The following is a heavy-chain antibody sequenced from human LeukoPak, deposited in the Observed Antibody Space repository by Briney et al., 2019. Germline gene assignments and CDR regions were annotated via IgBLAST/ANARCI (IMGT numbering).Heavy chain of an antibody. J-gene: IGHJ4*02. Sequence: SQTLSLTCTVSGGSISSGGYYWSWIRQHPGKGLEWIGYIYYSGSTYYNPSLKSRVTISVDTSKNQFSLKLSSVTAADTAVYYCARTRAYGGRPDYWGQGTLVTVSS. V-gene: IGHV4-31*03. D-gene: IGHD4-23*01. CDR3: ARTRAYGGRPDY. CDR2: IYYSGST. CDR1: GGSISSGGYY.